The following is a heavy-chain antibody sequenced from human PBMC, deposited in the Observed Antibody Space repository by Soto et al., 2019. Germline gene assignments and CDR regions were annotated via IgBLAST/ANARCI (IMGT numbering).Heavy chain of an antibody. D-gene: IGHD3-3*01. Sequence: ASVKVSCEASGYMFDTSDINWVRQASGQGLEWMGWMSPKSGNSGSALKFHGRITMTMGPSGNTINMELSGLTPDDSAVYYCARGTRFTFFGVEAYFFDYWGQGTVVTVSS. CDR1: GYMFDTSD. CDR3: ARGTRFTFFGVEAYFFDY. J-gene: IGHJ4*02. V-gene: IGHV1-8*01. CDR2: MSPKSGNS.